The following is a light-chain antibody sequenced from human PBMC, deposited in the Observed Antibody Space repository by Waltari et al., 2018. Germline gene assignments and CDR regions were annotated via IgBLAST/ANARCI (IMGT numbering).Light chain of an antibody. Sequence: QSVLTQPPSVSAAPGQKVTISCSGSRPNIGNNFVSWYQQLPGTAPKLLIYDNNKRPSGIPDRFSGSKSGTSATLGITGLQTGDEADYYCGTWDSSLSAAFGTGTKVTVL. CDR1: RPNIGNNF. CDR3: GTWDSSLSAA. J-gene: IGLJ1*01. V-gene: IGLV1-51*01. CDR2: DNN.